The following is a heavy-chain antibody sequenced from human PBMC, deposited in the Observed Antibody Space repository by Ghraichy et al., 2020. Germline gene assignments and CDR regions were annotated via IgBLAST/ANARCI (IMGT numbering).Heavy chain of an antibody. CDR2: INHSGST. V-gene: IGHV4-34*01. J-gene: IGHJ3*02. CDR1: GGSFSGYY. Sequence: SQTLSLTCAVYGGSFSGYYWSWIRQPPGKGLEWIGEINHSGSTNYNPSLKSRVTISVDTSKNQFSLKLSSVTAADTAVYYCARTLKRFYRGKAFDIWGQGTMVTVSS. D-gene: IGHD3-3*01. CDR3: ARTLKRFYRGKAFDI.